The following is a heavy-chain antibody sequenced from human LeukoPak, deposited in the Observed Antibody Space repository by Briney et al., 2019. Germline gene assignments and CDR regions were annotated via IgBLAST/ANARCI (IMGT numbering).Heavy chain of an antibody. CDR2: ISWNSGSI. D-gene: IGHD6-13*01. Sequence: PGGSLRLSCAASGFTFDDYAMHWVRHAPGKGLEWVSGISWNSGSIGYADSVKGRFTISRDNAKNSLYLQMNTLRAEDTAVYYCAKDILAAGLFFDYWGQGTLVTVSS. J-gene: IGHJ4*02. V-gene: IGHV3-9*01. CDR1: GFTFDDYA. CDR3: AKDILAAGLFFDY.